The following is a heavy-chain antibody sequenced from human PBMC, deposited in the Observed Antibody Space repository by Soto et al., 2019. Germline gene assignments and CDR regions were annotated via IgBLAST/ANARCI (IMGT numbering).Heavy chain of an antibody. CDR1: GFTFSSYA. Sequence: HPGGSLRLSCAASGFTFSSYAMSWVRQAPGKGLEWVSAISGSGGSTYYADSVKGRFTISRDNSKNTLYLQMNSLRAEDTAVYYCAYYSSSWYTPYAFDYWGQGTLVTVSS. CDR3: AYYSSSWYTPYAFDY. D-gene: IGHD6-13*01. V-gene: IGHV3-23*01. J-gene: IGHJ4*02. CDR2: ISGSGGST.